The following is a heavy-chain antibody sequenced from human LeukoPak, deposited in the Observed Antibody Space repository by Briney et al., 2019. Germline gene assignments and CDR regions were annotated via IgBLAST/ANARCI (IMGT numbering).Heavy chain of an antibody. Sequence: PSETLSLTCSVSGGSISSYYWSWIRQPPGNGLEWIGYVSTNGNTNYNPSLKGRVTISVDTSKNQFSLKLSSVTAADTAVYYCARVRGDSNLDYWGQGTLVTVSS. J-gene: IGHJ4*02. CDR2: VSTNGNT. CDR1: GGSISSYY. CDR3: ARVRGDSNLDY. D-gene: IGHD4-11*01. V-gene: IGHV4-4*08.